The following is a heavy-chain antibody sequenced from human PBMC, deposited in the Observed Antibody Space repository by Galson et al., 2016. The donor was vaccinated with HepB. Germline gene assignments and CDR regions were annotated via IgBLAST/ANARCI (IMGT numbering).Heavy chain of an antibody. Sequence: ETLSLTCSVSGASISGTDYYWGWIRQPPGRGLEWIGSIYHTESTYYNPSLESRVTISMDTCKNQLSLRLNSVAAADTGVYYCATGIVVAGKMYYYYMDVWGKGTTVTVSS. CDR1: GASISGTDYY. CDR3: ATGIVVAGKMYYYYMDV. CDR2: IYHTEST. D-gene: IGHD2-21*01. J-gene: IGHJ6*03. V-gene: IGHV4-39*01.